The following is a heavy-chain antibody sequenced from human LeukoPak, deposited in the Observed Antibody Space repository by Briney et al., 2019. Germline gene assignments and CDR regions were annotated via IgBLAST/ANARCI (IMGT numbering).Heavy chain of an antibody. Sequence: ASVKVSCKASGYTFTRYGISWVRQAPGQRLEWMGWISAYNGHTNYTQKLQGRVTMTTDASTSTAYMELRSLRSDDTAVYFCVRDGHRLYDYYYYYMDVWGKGTTVTVSS. CDR2: ISAYNGHT. J-gene: IGHJ6*03. D-gene: IGHD2-2*02. CDR1: GYTFTRYG. V-gene: IGHV1-18*01. CDR3: VRDGHRLYDYYYYYMDV.